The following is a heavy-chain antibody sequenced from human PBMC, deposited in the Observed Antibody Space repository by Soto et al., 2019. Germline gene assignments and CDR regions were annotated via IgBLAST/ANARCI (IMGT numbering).Heavy chain of an antibody. D-gene: IGHD6-19*01. Sequence: GGSLRLSCAASGFTFSSYAMSWVRQAPGKGLEWVSAISGSGGSTYYADSVKGRFTISRDNSKNTLYLKMNSLRAEDTAVYYCAKGDSSGWYLDYYGMDVWGQGTTVTVSS. CDR3: AKGDSSGWYLDYYGMDV. V-gene: IGHV3-23*01. CDR1: GFTFSSYA. J-gene: IGHJ6*02. CDR2: ISGSGGST.